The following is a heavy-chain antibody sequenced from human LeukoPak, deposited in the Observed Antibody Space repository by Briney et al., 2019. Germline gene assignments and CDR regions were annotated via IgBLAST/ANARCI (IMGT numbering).Heavy chain of an antibody. CDR1: GYTFTSYD. CDR3: ARRRPYSIRDGGWFDP. V-gene: IGHV1-8*01. J-gene: IGHJ5*02. Sequence: ASVKVSCKASGYTFTSYDINWVRQATGQGLEWMGWMNPNSGNTGYAQKSQGRVTMTRNTSISTAYMELSSLRSEDTAVYYCARRRPYSIRDGGWFDPWGQGTLVTVSS. D-gene: IGHD6-13*01. CDR2: MNPNSGNT.